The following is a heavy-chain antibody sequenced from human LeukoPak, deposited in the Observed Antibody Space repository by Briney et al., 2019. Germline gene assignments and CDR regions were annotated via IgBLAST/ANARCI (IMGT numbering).Heavy chain of an antibody. D-gene: IGHD3-22*01. Sequence: QPGGCLRLSCAASGFSFTDYYLDWVRQAPGKALEWVGRSRDKGHKYSTEYAASVKGRFTISRDDSTNSLHLQMHSLKTEDTAMYYCARATYYFHSNGFYRYYFDYWGQGLLVTVSS. CDR2: SRDKGHKYST. J-gene: IGHJ4*02. CDR3: ARATYYFHSNGFYRYYFDY. CDR1: GFSFTDYY. V-gene: IGHV3-72*01.